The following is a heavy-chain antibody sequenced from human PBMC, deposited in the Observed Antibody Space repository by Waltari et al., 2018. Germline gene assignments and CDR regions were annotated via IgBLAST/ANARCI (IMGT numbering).Heavy chain of an antibody. V-gene: IGHV4-38-2*02. CDR3: ARDHLDDYYYVDV. CDR1: GYSIKSGYY. CDR2: VHRTGGT. J-gene: IGHJ6*03. Sequence: QVRLQEPGPRLVKPSETLSLTCTVSGYSIKSGYYWGWIRQPPGKGLEWIGSVHRTGGTYYNPSLKSRVAMSIYTSKNQFSLELNSVTAADTAVYYCARDHLDDYYYVDVWGRGATVTVSS.